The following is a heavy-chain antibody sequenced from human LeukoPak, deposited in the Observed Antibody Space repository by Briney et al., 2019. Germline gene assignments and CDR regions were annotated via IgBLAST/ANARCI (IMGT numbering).Heavy chain of an antibody. J-gene: IGHJ2*01. D-gene: IGHD1-26*01. Sequence: PSETLSLTCTVSGGSISSGGYYWSWIRQHPGKGLEWIGYIYYSGSTYYNPSLKSRVTISVDTSKNQFSLKLSSVTAADTAVYYCAREGPVGGSYSVSLWRYFDLWGRGTLVTVSS. CDR2: IYYSGST. V-gene: IGHV4-31*03. CDR3: AREGPVGGSYSVSLWRYFDL. CDR1: GGSISSGGYY.